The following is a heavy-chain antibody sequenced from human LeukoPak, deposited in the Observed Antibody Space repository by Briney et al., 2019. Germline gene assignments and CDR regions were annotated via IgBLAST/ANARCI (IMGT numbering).Heavy chain of an antibody. CDR1: GFTFSSYS. D-gene: IGHD1-20*01. CDR2: ISSSSSTI. CDR3: ARSRITGPYYYGMDV. J-gene: IGHJ6*02. V-gene: IGHV3-48*04. Sequence: QTGGSLRLSCAASGFTFSSYSMNWVRQAPGKGLEWVSYISSSSSTIYYADSVKGRFTISRDNAKNSLYLQMNSLRAEDTAVYYCARSRITGPYYYGMDVWGQGTTVTVSS.